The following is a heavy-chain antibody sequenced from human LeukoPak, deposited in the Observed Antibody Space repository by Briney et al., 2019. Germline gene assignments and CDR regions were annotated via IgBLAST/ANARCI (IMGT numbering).Heavy chain of an antibody. CDR1: GFTFINAW. CDR3: SANWGLTMSRGVIVH. D-gene: IGHD3-10*01. J-gene: IGHJ1*01. V-gene: IGHV3-15*01. CDR2: IKSKGDGEAT. Sequence: GGSLRLSCAASGFTFINAWMTWVRQAPGKGLEWVGRIKSKGDGEATVDSAPVKGRFFMSRNDAEATLYLQMNSPQADDTAVYYCSANWGLTMSRGVIVHWGQGALVTVSS.